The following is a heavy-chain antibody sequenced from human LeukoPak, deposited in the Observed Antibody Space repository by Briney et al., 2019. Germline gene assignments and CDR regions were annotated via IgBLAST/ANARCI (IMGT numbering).Heavy chain of an antibody. CDR1: GGSISSNNW. CDR2: IYHDGST. Sequence: SETLSLTCAVSGGSISSNNWWIWVRQSPEKGLEWIGEIYHDGSTNYNPSLKSRVTISMDKSKNQLSLKLDFVTAADTAVYYCARDRGGYTYSHDYWGQGTLVTVSS. V-gene: IGHV4-4*02. J-gene: IGHJ4*02. D-gene: IGHD5-18*01. CDR3: ARDRGGYTYSHDY.